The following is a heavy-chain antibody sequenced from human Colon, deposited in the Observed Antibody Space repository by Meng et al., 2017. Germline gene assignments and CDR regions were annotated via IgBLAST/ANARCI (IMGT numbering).Heavy chain of an antibody. J-gene: IGHJ4*02. D-gene: IGHD5/OR15-5a*01. CDR3: VRGGFGYSVPFDY. CDR2: SYYDGSA. Sequence: HVQLQESGPGLVKASQTLSLSCIVSGASLSTGGYYWGWIRQYPGKGLEWIGYSYYDGSAYYNPSLKNRPTILLDTSKRQFSLRMISVTAADTAIYYCVRGGFGYSVPFDYWGQGILVTVSS. CDR1: GASLSTGGYY. V-gene: IGHV4-31*03.